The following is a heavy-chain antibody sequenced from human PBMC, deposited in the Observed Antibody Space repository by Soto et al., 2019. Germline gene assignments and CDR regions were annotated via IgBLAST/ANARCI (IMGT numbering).Heavy chain of an antibody. CDR2: ISYDGSNK. CDR1: GFTFSSYA. D-gene: IGHD3-16*02. Sequence: GGSLRLSCAASGFTFSSYAMHWVRQAPGKGLEWVAVISYDGSNKYYADSVKGRFTISRDNSKNTLYLQMNSLRAEDTAVYYCARGKITFGGVIVLDYWGQGPLVTVSS. J-gene: IGHJ4*02. CDR3: ARGKITFGGVIVLDY. V-gene: IGHV3-30*04.